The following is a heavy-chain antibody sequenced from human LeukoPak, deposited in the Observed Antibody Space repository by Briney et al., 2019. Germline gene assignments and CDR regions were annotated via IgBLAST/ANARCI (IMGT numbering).Heavy chain of an antibody. J-gene: IGHJ6*03. D-gene: IGHD6-13*01. Sequence: SETLSLTCTVSGGSISSYYWSWIRQPPGKGLEWIGYIYYSGSTNYNPSLKSRVTISVDTSKNQFSLKLTSVTAADTAVYYCARLGQQPVPDSYYYYYYMDVWGKGTTVTVSS. CDR1: GGSISSYY. V-gene: IGHV4-59*08. CDR2: IYYSGST. CDR3: ARLGQQPVPDSYYYYYYMDV.